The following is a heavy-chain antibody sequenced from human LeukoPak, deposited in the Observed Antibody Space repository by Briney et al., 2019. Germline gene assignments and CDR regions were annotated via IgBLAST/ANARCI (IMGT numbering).Heavy chain of an antibody. J-gene: IGHJ4*02. CDR3: ARRGGYVDY. CDR2: ITPYNGNT. Sequence: ASVKVSCKAFGYTFTSYDISWVRQTPGQGLEWMGWITPYNGNTHYAQKLQGRVTMTTDTSTNTAYMELRSLRSDDTAVYYCARRGGYVDYWGQGTLVTVSS. CDR1: GYTFTSYD. V-gene: IGHV1-18*01. D-gene: IGHD2-15*01.